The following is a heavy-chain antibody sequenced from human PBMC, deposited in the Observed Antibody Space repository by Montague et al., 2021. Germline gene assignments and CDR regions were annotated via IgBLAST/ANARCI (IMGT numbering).Heavy chain of an antibody. D-gene: IGHD4-17*01. J-gene: IGHJ5*02. CDR3: TKDQDDYGDYVDWIDT. V-gene: IGHV3-23*01. Sequence: SLRLSCAASGFPFSSYAMSWVRQAPGKGLKWVSSITSGGSTYYADSVTGRFTISRDNSKNTLYLQMNSLGAEDTAVYYCTKDQDDYGDYVDWIDTWGQGTLVTVSS. CDR1: GFPFSSYA. CDR2: ITSGGST.